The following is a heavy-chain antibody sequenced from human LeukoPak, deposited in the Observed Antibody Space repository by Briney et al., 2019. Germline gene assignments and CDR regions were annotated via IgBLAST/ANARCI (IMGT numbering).Heavy chain of an antibody. J-gene: IGHJ4*02. V-gene: IGHV3-48*01. D-gene: IGHD2-2*02. CDR1: GFTFSSYS. CDR2: ISSSSTI. CDR3: ARDRYCSSTSCYTPY. Sequence: GGSLRLSCAASGFTFSSYSMNWVRQAPGKGLEWVSYISSSSTIYYADSVKGRFTISRDNAKNSLYLQMNSLRAEDTAVYYCARDRYCSSTSCYTPYWGQGTLVTVSS.